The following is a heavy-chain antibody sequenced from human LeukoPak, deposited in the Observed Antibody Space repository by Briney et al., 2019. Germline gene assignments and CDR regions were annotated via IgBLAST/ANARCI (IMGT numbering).Heavy chain of an antibody. J-gene: IGHJ3*02. Sequence: GGSLRLSCTASGFTFGDYAMSWFRQAPGKGLEWVSAISGSGGSTYYADSVNGRFTISRDNSKNTLYLQMNSLRAEDTAVYYCASLQLAGIWGQGTMVTVSS. CDR2: ISGSGGST. V-gene: IGHV3-23*01. CDR1: GFTFGDYA. D-gene: IGHD6-6*01. CDR3: ASLQLAGI.